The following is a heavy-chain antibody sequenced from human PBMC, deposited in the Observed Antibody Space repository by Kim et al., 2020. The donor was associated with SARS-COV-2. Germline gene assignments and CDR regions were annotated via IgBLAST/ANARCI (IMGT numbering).Heavy chain of an antibody. CDR2: IKSRTDGGTT. J-gene: IGHJ3*02. CDR1: GFTFSHVW. D-gene: IGHD6-25*01. CDR3: ATEGGGSGVAFEI. Sequence: GGSLRLSCAASGFTFSHVWMSWVRQAPGKWLEWVGRIKSRTDGGTTHYAAPVKGRFTISRDDSKSTLDLQMNSLKIEDTAVYYCATEGGGSGVAFEIWGQGTMVTVSS. V-gene: IGHV3-15*01.